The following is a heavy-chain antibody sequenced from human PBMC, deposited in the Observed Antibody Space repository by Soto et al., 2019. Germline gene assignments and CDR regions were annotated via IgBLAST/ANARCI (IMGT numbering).Heavy chain of an antibody. CDR2: IYYSGST. CDR3: ARDEGIAAAGTNWYFDL. V-gene: IGHV4-31*03. Sequence: QVQLQESGPGLVKPSQTLSLTCTVSGGSISSGGYYWSWIRQHPGKGLEWIGYIYYSGSTYYNPSLKSRVTITVDTSKHQFSLKLSSVAAADTAVYYCARDEGIAAAGTNWYFDLWGRGTLVTVSS. D-gene: IGHD6-13*01. J-gene: IGHJ2*01. CDR1: GGSISSGGYY.